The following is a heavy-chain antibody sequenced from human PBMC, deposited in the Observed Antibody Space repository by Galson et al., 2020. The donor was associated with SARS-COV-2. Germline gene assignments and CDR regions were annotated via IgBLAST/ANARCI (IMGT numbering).Heavy chain of an antibody. CDR3: ARDRYSGYDSHYYYYYGMDV. V-gene: IGHV6-1*01. J-gene: IGHJ6*02. D-gene: IGHD5-12*01. Sequence: SQTLSLTCAISGDSVSSNSAAWNWIRQSPSRGLEWLGRTYYRSKWYNDYAVSVKSRITINPDTSKNQFSLQLNSVTPEDTAVYYCARDRYSGYDSHYYYYYGMDVWGQGTTVTVSS. CDR2: TYYRSKWYN. CDR1: GDSVSSNSAA.